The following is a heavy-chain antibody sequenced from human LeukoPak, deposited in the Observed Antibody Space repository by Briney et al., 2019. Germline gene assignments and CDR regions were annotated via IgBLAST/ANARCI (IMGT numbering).Heavy chain of an antibody. D-gene: IGHD6-19*01. CDR2: INHSGST. V-gene: IGHV4-34*01. CDR1: GGSFSGYY. J-gene: IGHJ5*02. CDR3: ARGPRQWLPRGWFDP. Sequence: SETLSLTCAVYGGSFSGYYWSWIRQPPGKGLEWIGEINHSGSTNYNPSLKSRVTISVDTSKNQFSLKLSSVTAADTAVYYCARGPRQWLPRGWFDPWSQGTLVTVSS.